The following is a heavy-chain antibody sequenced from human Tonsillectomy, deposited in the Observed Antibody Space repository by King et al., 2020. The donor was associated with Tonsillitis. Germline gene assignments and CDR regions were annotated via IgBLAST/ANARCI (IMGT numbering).Heavy chain of an antibody. Sequence: VQLQQWGAGLLKPSETLSLTCAVYGGSFSGYYWSWIRQPPGKGLEWIGEINHSGSTNYNPSLKIRVTISVDTSKNQFSLKLSSVTAADTAVYYCARTVVVVPAAISYMDVWGNGTTVTVSS. J-gene: IGHJ6*03. V-gene: IGHV4-34*01. D-gene: IGHD2-2*01. CDR3: ARTVVVVPAAISYMDV. CDR2: INHSGST. CDR1: GGSFSGYY.